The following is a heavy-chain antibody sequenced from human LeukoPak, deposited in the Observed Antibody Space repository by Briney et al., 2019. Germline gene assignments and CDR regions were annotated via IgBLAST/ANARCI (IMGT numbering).Heavy chain of an antibody. Sequence: ASVKVSCKASGYTFTSYYLHWVRQAPGQGLEWMGIINPSGGSPNYAQKFQGRVTMTRDTSTSTVYMGLRSLRSADTALYYCAREFVGGRSGELGYWGQGTLVTVSS. D-gene: IGHD3-10*01. J-gene: IGHJ4*02. CDR2: INPSGGSP. V-gene: IGHV1-46*01. CDR3: AREFVGGRSGELGY. CDR1: GYTFTSYY.